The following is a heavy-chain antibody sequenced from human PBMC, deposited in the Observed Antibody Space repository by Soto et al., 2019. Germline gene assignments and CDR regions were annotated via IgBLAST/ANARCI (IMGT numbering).Heavy chain of an antibody. D-gene: IGHD2-15*01. J-gene: IGHJ3*02. CDR1: GGSISSGGYY. V-gene: IGHV4-31*03. Sequence: QVQLQESGPGLVKPSQTLSLTCTVSGGSISSGGYYWSWIRQHPGKGLEWIGYIYYSGSTYYNPSLKSRVTISVDTSKNQFSLKLSSVTAADTAVYYCARDKYCSGGSCYSPLASDDAFDIWGQGTMVTVSS. CDR3: ARDKYCSGGSCYSPLASDDAFDI. CDR2: IYYSGST.